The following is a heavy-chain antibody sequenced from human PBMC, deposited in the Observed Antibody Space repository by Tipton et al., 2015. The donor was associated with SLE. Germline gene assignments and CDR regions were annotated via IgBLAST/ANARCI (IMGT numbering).Heavy chain of an antibody. CDR3: ARAEGSWDAFDI. J-gene: IGHJ3*02. V-gene: IGHV4-59*01. CDR2: IYYSGST. Sequence: TLSLTCTVSGDSISSFHWSWIRQPPGKGLEWIGYIYYSGSTNYNPSLKSRVTISVDTSKNQFSLKLSSVTAADTAVYYCARAEGSWDAFDIWGQGTMVTVSS. CDR1: GDSISSFH. D-gene: IGHD2-15*01.